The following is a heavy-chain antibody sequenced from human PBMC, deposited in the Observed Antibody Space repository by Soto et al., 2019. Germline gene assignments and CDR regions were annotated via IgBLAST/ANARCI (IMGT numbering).Heavy chain of an antibody. Sequence: GGSLRLSCAASGFTFTSYAMSWVRQAPGKGLEWVSAISGSGGSTYYADSVKGRFTISRDNSKNTLYLQMNSLRAEDTAVYYFASEFRITIFGARDYWGQGTLVTVSS. J-gene: IGHJ4*02. D-gene: IGHD3-3*01. CDR1: GFTFTSYA. CDR3: ASEFRITIFGARDY. CDR2: ISGSGGST. V-gene: IGHV3-23*01.